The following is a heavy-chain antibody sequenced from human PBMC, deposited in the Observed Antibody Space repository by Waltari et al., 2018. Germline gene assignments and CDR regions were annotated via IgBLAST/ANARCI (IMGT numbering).Heavy chain of an antibody. V-gene: IGHV4-38-2*01. J-gene: IGHJ4*02. CDR2: IYHSGST. CDR3: ARQSAPRGYSTYYFDY. D-gene: IGHD6-13*01. CDR1: GYSISSGYS. Sequence: QVQLQESGPGLVKPSETLSLTCAVSGYSISSGYSWGWIRQPPGKGLEWIGSIYHSGSTYCNPSLKSRVTISVDTSKNQFSLKLSSVTAADTAVYYCARQSAPRGYSTYYFDYWGQGTLVTVSS.